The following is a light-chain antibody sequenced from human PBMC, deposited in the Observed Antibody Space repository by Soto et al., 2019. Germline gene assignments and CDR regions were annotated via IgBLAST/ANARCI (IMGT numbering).Light chain of an antibody. CDR3: QAWDSSTHVV. CDR2: QDS. CDR1: KSGDKY. V-gene: IGLV3-1*01. Sequence: SYELTQPPSVSVSPGQTASITCSGDKSGDKYACWYQQKPGQSPVLVIYQDSKRPSGIPERFSGSNSGNTATLTISGTQAMDEADYYCQAWDSSTHVVFGGGTKLTVL. J-gene: IGLJ2*01.